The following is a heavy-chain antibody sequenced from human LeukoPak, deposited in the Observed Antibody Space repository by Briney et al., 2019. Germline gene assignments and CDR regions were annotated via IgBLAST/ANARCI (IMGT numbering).Heavy chain of an antibody. CDR2: ISASGGTT. Sequence: GGSLRLSCAASGFTFNNYAMSWVRQAPGKGLEWVSAISASGGTTYYADSVKGGFTISRDNSENTLFLQMNSLRAEDTAVYYCAKEPRKYCSSTSCPNWFDSWGQGTLVTVSS. CDR1: GFTFNNYA. J-gene: IGHJ5*01. D-gene: IGHD2-2*01. CDR3: AKEPRKYCSSTSCPNWFDS. V-gene: IGHV3-23*01.